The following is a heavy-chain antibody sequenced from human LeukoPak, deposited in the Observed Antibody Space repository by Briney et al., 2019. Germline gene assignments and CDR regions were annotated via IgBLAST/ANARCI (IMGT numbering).Heavy chain of an antibody. D-gene: IGHD3-22*01. CDR2: ISSSSSYI. Sequence: GGSLRLSCAASGFTFSSYSMNWVRQAPGKGLEWVSSISSSSSYIYYADSVKGRFTISRDNSKNTLYLQMNSLRAEDTAVYYCARTYYYDTVLLDYWGQGTLVTVSS. V-gene: IGHV3-21*01. CDR1: GFTFSSYS. J-gene: IGHJ4*02. CDR3: ARTYYYDTVLLDY.